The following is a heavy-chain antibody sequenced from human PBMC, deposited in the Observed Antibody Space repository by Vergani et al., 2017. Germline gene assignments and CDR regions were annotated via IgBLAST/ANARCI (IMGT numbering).Heavy chain of an antibody. J-gene: IGHJ5*01. V-gene: IGHV3-74*03. CDR2: IKSDGSIT. CDR1: GFSFNSYW. Sequence: DVHLAESGGGFFQPGGSLRLSCSASGFSFNSYWMHWVRQVPGKGLLWVSRIKSDGSITAYADSVKGRFTISRDNAQYTLYLQINSLRVEDTGVYYCARARCIETCYMSNWLDSWGQGTLVTVSS. CDR3: ARARCIETCYMSNWLDS. D-gene: IGHD3-16*02.